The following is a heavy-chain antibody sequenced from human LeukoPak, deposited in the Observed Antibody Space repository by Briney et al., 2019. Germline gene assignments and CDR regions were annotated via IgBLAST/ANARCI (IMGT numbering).Heavy chain of an antibody. J-gene: IGHJ4*02. Sequence: PGGSLRLSCAASGFTFGSYAMSWVRQAPGKGLEWVSAISGSGGSTYYADSVKGRFTISRDNSKNTLYLQMNSLRAEDTAVYYCAKVGGSGSYYFDYWGQGTLVTVSS. CDR3: AKVGGSGSYYFDY. V-gene: IGHV3-23*01. CDR2: ISGSGGST. CDR1: GFTFGSYA. D-gene: IGHD1-26*01.